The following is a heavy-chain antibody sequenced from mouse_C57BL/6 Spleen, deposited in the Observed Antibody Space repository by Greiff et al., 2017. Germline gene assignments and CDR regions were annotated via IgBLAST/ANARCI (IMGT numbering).Heavy chain of an antibody. CDR1: GYTFTSYW. J-gene: IGHJ3*01. CDR2: IDPSDSYT. CDR3: AREGSGGFAY. Sequence: VQLQQPGAELVRPGTSVKLSCKASGYTFTSYWMHWVKQRPGQGLEWIGVIDPSDSYTNYNQKFKGKATLTVDTSSSTAYMQLSSLTSEDSAVYYGAREGSGGFAYWGQGTLVTVSA. V-gene: IGHV1-59*01. D-gene: IGHD3-1*01.